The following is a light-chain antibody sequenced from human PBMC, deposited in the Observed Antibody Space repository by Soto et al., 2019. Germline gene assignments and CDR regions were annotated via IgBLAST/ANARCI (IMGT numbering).Light chain of an antibody. CDR2: DVS. CDR1: SSDVGGYNF. Sequence: QSALTQPASVSGSPGQSITISCTGTSSDVGGYNFVSWYQQHPGKAPKLIIYDVSDRPSGVSNRFSGYKSGNTASLTISGLQAEDEADYHRASYTPSSTLVFGGGTKLTVL. CDR3: ASYTPSSTLV. J-gene: IGLJ2*01. V-gene: IGLV2-14*03.